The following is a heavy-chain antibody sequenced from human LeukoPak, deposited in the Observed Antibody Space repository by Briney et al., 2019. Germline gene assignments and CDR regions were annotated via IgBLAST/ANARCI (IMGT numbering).Heavy chain of an antibody. Sequence: PSETLSLTCAVYGGSFSGYYWSWIRQPPGKGLEWIGETNHSGSTNYNPSLKSRVTISVDTSKNQFSLKLSTVTAADTAVYYCARGFSPRDKVQGYWGQGTLVTVSS. CDR1: GGSFSGYY. CDR2: TNHSGST. D-gene: IGHD3-9*01. V-gene: IGHV4-34*01. CDR3: ARGFSPRDKVQGY. J-gene: IGHJ4*02.